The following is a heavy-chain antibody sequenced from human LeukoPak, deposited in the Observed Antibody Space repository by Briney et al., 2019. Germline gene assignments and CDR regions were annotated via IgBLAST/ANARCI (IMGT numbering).Heavy chain of an antibody. CDR3: TKDMRGPYYYYYMDV. Sequence: PGGSLRLSCAASGFNFENYCMHWVRQAPGKALEWVSGIGLSGDYIAYADSVKGRFTISRDDAKNSLYLQMSSLGPEDTALYYCTKDMRGPYYYYYMDVWGKGTTVTVSS. V-gene: IGHV3-9*01. J-gene: IGHJ6*03. CDR2: IGLSGDYI. CDR1: GFNFENYC. D-gene: IGHD3-10*01.